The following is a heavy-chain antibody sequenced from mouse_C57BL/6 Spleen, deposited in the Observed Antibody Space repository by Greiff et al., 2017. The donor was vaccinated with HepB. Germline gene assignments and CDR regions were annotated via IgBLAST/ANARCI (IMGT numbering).Heavy chain of an antibody. CDR1: GYTFTSYW. CDR3: AGSPPRGSRISGVAYAIDY. Sequence: QVQLQQSGAELAKPGASVKLSCKASGYTFTSYWMHWVKQRPGQGLEWIGYINPSSGYTKYNQKFKDKATLTADKSSSTAYMQLSSLTYEDSAVYDCAGSPPRGSRISGVAYAIDYWGQGTSVTVSS. CDR2: INPSSGYT. D-gene: IGHD3-2*02. J-gene: IGHJ4*01. V-gene: IGHV1-7*01.